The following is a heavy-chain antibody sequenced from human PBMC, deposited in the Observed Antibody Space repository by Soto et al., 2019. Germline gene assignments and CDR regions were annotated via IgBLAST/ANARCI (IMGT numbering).Heavy chain of an antibody. V-gene: IGHV3-23*01. J-gene: IGHJ4*02. CDR2: ISGSGGST. D-gene: IGHD2-2*03. Sequence: GGSLRLSCAASGFTFSSYAMSWVRQAPGKGLEWVSAISGSGGSTYYADSVKGRFTISRDNSKNTLYLQMNSLRAEDTAVYYCAKVWGIGYCSSTSCREFDYWGQGTLVTVSS. CDR1: GFTFSSYA. CDR3: AKVWGIGYCSSTSCREFDY.